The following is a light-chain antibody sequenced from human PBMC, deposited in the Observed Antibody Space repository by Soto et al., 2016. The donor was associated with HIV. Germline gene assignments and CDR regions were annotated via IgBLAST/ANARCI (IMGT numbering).Light chain of an antibody. V-gene: IGLV3-21*01. J-gene: IGLJ2*01. CDR1: NIGSKS. CDR3: QAWDSSTSVV. Sequence: SYELTQPPSVSVAPGKTARITCGGNNIGSKSVHWYQQKPGQAPVLVVYDDSDRPSGIPERFSGSNSGNTATLTISGTQAMDEADYYCQAWDSSTSVVFGRRDQADRP. CDR2: DDS.